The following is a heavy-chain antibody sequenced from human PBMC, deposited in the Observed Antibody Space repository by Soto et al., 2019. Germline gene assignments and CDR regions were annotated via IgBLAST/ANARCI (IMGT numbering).Heavy chain of an antibody. D-gene: IGHD5-18*01. CDR1: GYTFTSYY. V-gene: IGHV1-46*01. J-gene: IGHJ4*02. CDR3: ASTDTAMADPFDY. CDR2: INPSGGST. Sequence: ASVKVSCKASGYTFTSYYIHWVRQAPGQGLEWMGIINPSGGSTSYAQKFQGRVTMTRDTSTSTVYMELSSLRSEDTAVYYCASTDTAMADPFDYWGQGTLVTVSS.